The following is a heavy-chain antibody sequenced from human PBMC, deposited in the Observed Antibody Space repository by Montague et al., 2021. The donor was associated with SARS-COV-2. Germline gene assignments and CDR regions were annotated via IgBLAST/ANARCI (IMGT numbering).Heavy chain of an antibody. J-gene: IGHJ4*02. D-gene: IGHD3-9*01. CDR1: GFTFSSYS. V-gene: IGHV3-21*01. CDR3: ARVGKYDVLRYFDSYYFDY. Sequence: SLRLSCAASGFTFSSYSMNWVRQAPGKGLEWVSSISSSSSYIYYADSVKCRFTISRDNAKNSLYLQMNSLRAEDTAVYYCARVGKYDVLRYFDSYYFDYWGQGTLVTVSS. CDR2: ISSSSSYI.